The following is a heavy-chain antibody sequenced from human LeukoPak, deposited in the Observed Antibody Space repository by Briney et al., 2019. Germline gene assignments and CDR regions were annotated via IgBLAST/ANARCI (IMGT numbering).Heavy chain of an antibody. D-gene: IGHD6-19*01. Sequence: PGGSLRLSCAASGFTFSSYWMHWVRQAPGKGLEWVSSISSSSSYIYYADSVKGRFTISRDNAKNSLYLQMNSLRAEDTAVYYCARGPYSSGWYLDYWGQGTLVTVSS. CDR3: ARGPYSSGWYLDY. V-gene: IGHV3-21*01. CDR2: ISSSSSYI. J-gene: IGHJ4*02. CDR1: GFTFSSYW.